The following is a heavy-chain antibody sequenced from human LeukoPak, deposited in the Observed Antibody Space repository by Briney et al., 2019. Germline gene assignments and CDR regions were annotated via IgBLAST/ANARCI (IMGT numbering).Heavy chain of an antibody. V-gene: IGHV3-23*01. J-gene: IGHJ4*02. CDR2: ISGSGGST. CDR3: AKDGGAVAGGDFDY. Sequence: GGSLRLSCAASGFTFSSYAMSWVPQAPGKGLEWVSAISGSGGSTYYADSVKGRFTISRDNSRNTLYLQMNSLRAEDTAVYYCAKDGGAVAGGDFDYWGQGTLVTVSS. D-gene: IGHD6-19*01. CDR1: GFTFSSYA.